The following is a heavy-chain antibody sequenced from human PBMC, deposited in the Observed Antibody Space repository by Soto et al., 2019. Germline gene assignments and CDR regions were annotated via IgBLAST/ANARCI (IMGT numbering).Heavy chain of an antibody. CDR1: GYIFTDYP. CDR2: INTGNGTT. Sequence: QVQFLQSGAELKKPGASVKVSCNTSGYIFTDYPIHWVRQAPGRGLEWVAWINTGNGTTRYSPRLQGRVSLRTETSASTAYMQLTGLRFEDTAVYYCASNAFDYWGQGTMVAVS. V-gene: IGHV1-3*04. CDR3: ASNAFDY. J-gene: IGHJ4*02.